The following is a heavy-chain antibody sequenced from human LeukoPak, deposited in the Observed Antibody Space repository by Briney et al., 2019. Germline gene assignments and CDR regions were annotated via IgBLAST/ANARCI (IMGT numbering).Heavy chain of an antibody. Sequence: GGSLRLSCAASGFTFSSYGMHWVRQAPGKGLEWVAVILYDGSNKYYADSVKGRFTISRDNSKNTLYLQMNSLRAEDTAVYYCARESSGREGYFDYWGQGTLVTVSS. CDR1: GFTFSSYG. J-gene: IGHJ4*02. CDR2: ILYDGSNK. D-gene: IGHD6-19*01. CDR3: ARESSGREGYFDY. V-gene: IGHV3-33*01.